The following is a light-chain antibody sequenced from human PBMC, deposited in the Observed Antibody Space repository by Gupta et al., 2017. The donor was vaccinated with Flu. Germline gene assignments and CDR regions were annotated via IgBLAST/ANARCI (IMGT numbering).Light chain of an antibody. J-gene: IGLJ2*01. CDR1: SSNIGRYN. CDR3: LAWHDNMIGQV. CDR2: RTN. V-gene: IGLV1-47*01. Sequence: QSVLTQPPSASGTPGPRVIISCSGSSSNIGRYNVYWYQHIPGAAPKVIISRTNRRPSGVPDRFSASKSGTSASLAISGLRAEDEGDYYCLAWHDNMIGQVFGGGTKLTVL.